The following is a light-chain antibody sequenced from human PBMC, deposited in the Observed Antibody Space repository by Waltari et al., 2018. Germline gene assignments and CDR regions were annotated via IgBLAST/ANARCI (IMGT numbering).Light chain of an antibody. V-gene: IGLV1-44*01. CDR1: RSNGGRNT. CDR3: AAWDDSLNAYV. CDR2: SNN. Sequence: QSVLTQPPSASGTPGQTVTISCSGSRSNGGRNTVNWFQQVPGTAPKLLIYSNNQRPSGVPDRFSGSKSGPSASLAISVLQSEDEADYYCAAWDDSLNAYVFGTGTQVPVL. J-gene: IGLJ1*01.